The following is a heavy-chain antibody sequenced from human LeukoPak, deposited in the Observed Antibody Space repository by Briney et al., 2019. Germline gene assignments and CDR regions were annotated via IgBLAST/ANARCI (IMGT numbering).Heavy chain of an antibody. CDR3: ARGERWLQRYSCFDY. J-gene: IGHJ4*02. CDR1: GFTFSSYE. CDR2: IRGDGGEK. D-gene: IGHD5-24*01. V-gene: IGHV3-7*01. Sequence: PGGSLRLSCAASGFTFSSYEMNWVRQTPGKGLEWVAKIRGDGGEKDHVASVKGRFTISRDNAKNSLYLQMNSLRAEDTAVYYCARGERWLQRYSCFDYWGQGTLVTVSS.